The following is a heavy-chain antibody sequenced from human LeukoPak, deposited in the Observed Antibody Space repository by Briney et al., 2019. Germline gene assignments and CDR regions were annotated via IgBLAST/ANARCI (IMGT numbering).Heavy chain of an antibody. CDR2: ISDDGSNR. J-gene: IGHJ4*02. V-gene: IGHV3-30*14. CDR3: ARGLMYYDSSGFGDY. D-gene: IGHD3-22*01. Sequence: GGSLRLSCAASGFTFSSYNMHWVRQAPGKGLEWVAVISDDGSNRYYADSVKGRFTISRDNSKNTLYLQMNSLRVEDTAVYYCARGLMYYDSSGFGDYWGQGTLVTVSS. CDR1: GFTFSSYN.